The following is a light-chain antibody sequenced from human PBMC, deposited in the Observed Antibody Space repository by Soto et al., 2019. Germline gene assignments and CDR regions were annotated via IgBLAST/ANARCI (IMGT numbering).Light chain of an antibody. Sequence: DIPVTQSPSSLSASVGDRVTITCRASQSIRTYLNWYQQRPGKPPKLLIHTASPLQSGVPSRFSGSGSATDFTLTISSLQPEVFATYYCQQTYSTLNSFGQGTKLEIK. V-gene: IGKV1-39*01. J-gene: IGKJ2*03. CDR1: QSIRTY. CDR2: TAS. CDR3: QQTYSTLNS.